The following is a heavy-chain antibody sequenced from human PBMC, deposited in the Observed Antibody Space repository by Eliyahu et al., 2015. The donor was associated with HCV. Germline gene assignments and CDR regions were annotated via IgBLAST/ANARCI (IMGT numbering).Heavy chain of an antibody. CDR3: ARGLITFGGVIPYGFDY. Sequence: QVQLQESGPGLVKPSETLSLTCTVSGGSISSYYWSWIRQPPGKGLEWIGYIYYSGSTNYNPSLKSRVTISVDTSKNQFSLKLSSVTAADTAVYYCARGLITFGGVIPYGFDYWGQGTLVTVSS. CDR2: IYYSGST. CDR1: GGSISSYY. J-gene: IGHJ4*02. D-gene: IGHD3-16*02. V-gene: IGHV4-59*01.